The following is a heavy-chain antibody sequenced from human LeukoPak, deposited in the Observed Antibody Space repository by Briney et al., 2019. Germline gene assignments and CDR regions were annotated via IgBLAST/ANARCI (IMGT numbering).Heavy chain of an antibody. CDR2: IWYDGSNK. CDR3: ARDQKRITIFGVVSYYYCGMDV. D-gene: IGHD3-3*01. CDR1: GFTFSSYG. Sequence: GGSLRLSCAASGFTFSSYGMHWVRQAPGKGLEWVAVIWYDGSNKYYADSVKGRFTISRDNSKNTLYLQMNSLRAEDTAVYYCARDQKRITIFGVVSYYYCGMDVWGQGTTVTVSS. V-gene: IGHV3-33*01. J-gene: IGHJ6*02.